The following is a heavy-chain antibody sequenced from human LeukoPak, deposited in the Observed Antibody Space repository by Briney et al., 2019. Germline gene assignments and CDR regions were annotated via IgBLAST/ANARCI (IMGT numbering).Heavy chain of an antibody. Sequence: GGSLRLSCAASGFTFSNYGMHWVRQAPGKGLEWVAPISYDGVNKYYADSVKGRFTISRDNSKNTLYLRMNSLRVEDTALYYCAKLRELVTYYYYYGLDVWGQGTTVTVSS. CDR3: AKLRELVTYYYYYGLDV. CDR1: GFTFSNYG. D-gene: IGHD1-1*01. V-gene: IGHV3-30*18. J-gene: IGHJ6*02. CDR2: ISYDGVNK.